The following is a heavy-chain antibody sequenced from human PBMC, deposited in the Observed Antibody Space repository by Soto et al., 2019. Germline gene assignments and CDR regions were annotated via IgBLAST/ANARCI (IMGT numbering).Heavy chain of an antibody. CDR2: IIPILGIA. D-gene: IGHD6-19*01. V-gene: IGHV1-69*02. J-gene: IGHJ1*01. Sequence: QVQLVQSGAEVKKPGSSVKVSCKASGGTFSSYTISWVRQAPGQGLEWMGRIIPILGIANYAQKFQGRVTITADKSTSTAYMELSSLRSEDTAVYYRARALAVAASEYFQHWGQGTLVTVSS. CDR1: GGTFSSYT. CDR3: ARALAVAASEYFQH.